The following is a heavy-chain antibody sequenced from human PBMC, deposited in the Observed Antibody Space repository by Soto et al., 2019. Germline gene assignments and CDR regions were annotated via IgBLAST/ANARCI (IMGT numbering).Heavy chain of an antibody. J-gene: IGHJ4*02. V-gene: IGHV3-30-3*01. Sequence: GESLKISCAASGFTFSSYAMHWVRQAPGKGLEWVAVISYDGSNKYYADSVKGRFTISRDNSKNTLYLQMNSLRAEDTAVYYCARESNWNRKYYFDYWGQGTLVTVSS. CDR2: ISYDGSNK. CDR1: GFTFSSYA. D-gene: IGHD1-20*01. CDR3: ARESNWNRKYYFDY.